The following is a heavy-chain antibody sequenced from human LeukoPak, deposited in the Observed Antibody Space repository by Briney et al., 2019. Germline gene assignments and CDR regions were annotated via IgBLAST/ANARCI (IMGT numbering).Heavy chain of an antibody. Sequence: PGGSLRLSCAASGFTFSSYAMHWVRQAPGKGLEWVAVISYDGSNKYYADSVKGRFTISRDNSKNTLYLQMNSLRAEDTAVYYCAREMAMGGWGQGTPVTVSS. J-gene: IGHJ4*02. CDR3: AREMAMGG. D-gene: IGHD3-16*01. CDR2: ISYDGSNK. V-gene: IGHV3-30-3*01. CDR1: GFTFSSYA.